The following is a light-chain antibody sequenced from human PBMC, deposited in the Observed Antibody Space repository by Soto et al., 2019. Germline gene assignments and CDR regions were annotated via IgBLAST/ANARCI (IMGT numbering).Light chain of an antibody. CDR2: QDS. Sequence: SYELTQPPSVSVSQGQTASITCSGDKLGDKYACWYQQKPGQSPVLVIYQDSKRPSGIPERFSGSNSGNTATLTISGTQAMDEADYYCQAWDSSTHVVFGGGTKLTVL. CDR3: QAWDSSTHVV. J-gene: IGLJ2*01. V-gene: IGLV3-1*01. CDR1: KLGDKY.